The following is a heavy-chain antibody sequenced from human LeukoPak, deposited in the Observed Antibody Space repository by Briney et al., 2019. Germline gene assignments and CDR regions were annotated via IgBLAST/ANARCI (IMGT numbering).Heavy chain of an antibody. V-gene: IGHV1-18*01. D-gene: IGHD6-19*01. Sequence: ASVKVSCKASGYTFTERGISWMRHVPGQGLEWMGWISATSGNTYYAQTFQDRVTMTTDASTSTAYMELRDLAPDDTGVYYCGKGSTGWSRDPWGQGTLVTVSS. CDR3: GKGSTGWSRDP. J-gene: IGHJ5*02. CDR2: ISATSGNT. CDR1: GYTFTERG.